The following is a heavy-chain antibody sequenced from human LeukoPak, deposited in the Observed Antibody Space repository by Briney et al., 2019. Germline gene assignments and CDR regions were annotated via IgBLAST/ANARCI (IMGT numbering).Heavy chain of an antibody. V-gene: IGHV3-7*03. CDR1: GFSISSYW. Sequence: GVSLRLSCAASGFSISSYWMTWVRQAPGKGLEWVANIKDDGSERNYMDSVKGRFAISRDNGKNLLHLQMNSLRAEDTALYFCAGGSGWTSDYWGQGALVTVSS. CDR2: IKDDGSER. D-gene: IGHD6-19*01. J-gene: IGHJ4*02. CDR3: AGGSGWTSDY.